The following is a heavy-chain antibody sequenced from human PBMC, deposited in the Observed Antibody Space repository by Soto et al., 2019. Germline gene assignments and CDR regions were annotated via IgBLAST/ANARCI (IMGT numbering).Heavy chain of an antibody. CDR3: ARTVMPVGNLPAFDH. CDR1: GGSVSSPKYF. CDR2: IYNNGKT. Sequence: QMQLQESGPGLVKPSETLSLACTVSGGSVSSPKYFWSWIRQPPGKGLEWVAYIYNNGKTNYNPSLKSRATISDDTAKSQCPLILPSVTGADPAVYFCARTVMPVGNLPAFDHWGQGVLVTVSS. V-gene: IGHV4-61*01. J-gene: IGHJ4*02. D-gene: IGHD7-27*01.